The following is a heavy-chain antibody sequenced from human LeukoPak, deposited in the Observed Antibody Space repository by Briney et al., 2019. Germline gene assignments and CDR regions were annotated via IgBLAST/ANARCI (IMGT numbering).Heavy chain of an antibody. CDR3: ARDFPVAGTYYFDY. J-gene: IGHJ4*02. CDR1: GFTFSNYW. CDR2: INSDGSGS. V-gene: IGHV3-74*01. D-gene: IGHD6-19*01. Sequence: GGSLRLSCAASGFTFSNYWMHWVCQAPGKGLVWVLRINSDGSGSNYADSVKGRFTISRDNAKNTLYLQMNSLRAEDSALYYCARDFPVAGTYYFDYWGQGTLVTVSS.